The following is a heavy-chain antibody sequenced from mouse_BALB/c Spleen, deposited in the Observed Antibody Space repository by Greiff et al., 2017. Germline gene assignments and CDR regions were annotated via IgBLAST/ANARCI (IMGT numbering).Heavy chain of an antibody. V-gene: IGHV1-69*01. CDR1: GYTFTDYW. CDR2: IDTSDSYT. J-gene: IGHJ3*01. D-gene: IGHD2-4*01. Sequence: QVQLQQPGAELVMPGASVKMSCKASGYTFTDYWMHWVKQRPGQGLEWIGAIDTSDSYTSYNQKFKGKPTLTVDESSSTAYMQLSSLTSEDSAVYYCAMITTGFAYWGQGTLVTVSA. CDR3: AMITTGFAY.